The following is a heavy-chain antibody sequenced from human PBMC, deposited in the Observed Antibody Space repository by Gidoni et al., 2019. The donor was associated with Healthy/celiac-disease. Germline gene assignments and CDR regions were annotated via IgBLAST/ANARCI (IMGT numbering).Heavy chain of an antibody. CDR1: GFTFSSYG. CDR3: ARDAYYYDSSGYRDY. Sequence: QVQLVESGGGVVQPGRSLRLSCAASGFTFSSYGMHWVRQAPGKGLEWVAVIWYDGSNKYYADSVKGRFTISRDNSKNTLYLQMNSLRAEDTAVYYCARDAYYYDSSGYRDYWGQGTLVTVSS. D-gene: IGHD3-22*01. CDR2: IWYDGSNK. V-gene: IGHV3-33*01. J-gene: IGHJ4*02.